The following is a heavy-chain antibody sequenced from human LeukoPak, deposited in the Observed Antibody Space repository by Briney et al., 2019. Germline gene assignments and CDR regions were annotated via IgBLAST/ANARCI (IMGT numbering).Heavy chain of an antibody. V-gene: IGHV3-23*01. J-gene: IGHJ4*02. CDR3: AKTDIVVRPAPYYFDY. Sequence: PGGSLRLSCAASGFTFNSYAMSWVRQAPGKGLEWVSVISGSGGSTYYADSVKGRFTISRDNSKNTLYLQMNSLRAEDTAVYYCAKTDIVVRPAPYYFDYWGQGTLVTVSS. CDR1: GFTFNSYA. CDR2: ISGSGGST. D-gene: IGHD2-2*01.